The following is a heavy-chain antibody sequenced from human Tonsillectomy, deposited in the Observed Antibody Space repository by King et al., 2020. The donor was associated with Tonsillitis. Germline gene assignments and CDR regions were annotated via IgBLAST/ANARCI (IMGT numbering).Heavy chain of an antibody. CDR2: IYSGGTNT. Sequence: VQLVESGGGLVQPGGSLRLSCAASGFTFNSYAMNWVRQAPGKGLEWVSIIYSGGTNTYYADSVKGRFTISRDNSKNTLYLQMNSLRAEDTAVYYCAKDLGGGSCPDGFHIWGQGTMVTVSS. CDR3: AKDLGGGSCPDGFHI. V-gene: IGHV3-23*03. D-gene: IGHD3-16*01. J-gene: IGHJ3*02. CDR1: GFTFNSYA.